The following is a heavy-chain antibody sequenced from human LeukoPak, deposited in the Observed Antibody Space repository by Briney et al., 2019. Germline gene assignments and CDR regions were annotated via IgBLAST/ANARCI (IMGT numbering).Heavy chain of an antibody. Sequence: PSETLSLTCTVSGASISSYYWSWIRQPAGKGLEWMGRIYTSGSTNYNPAPKSRATISVEATKKKVQLKLRSMTGADTAVYCCAREDDSSGYLLDFCGQGTLVTVSS. CDR1: GASISSYY. CDR2: IYTSGST. J-gene: IGHJ4*02. D-gene: IGHD3-22*01. CDR3: AREDDSSGYLLDF. V-gene: IGHV4-4*07.